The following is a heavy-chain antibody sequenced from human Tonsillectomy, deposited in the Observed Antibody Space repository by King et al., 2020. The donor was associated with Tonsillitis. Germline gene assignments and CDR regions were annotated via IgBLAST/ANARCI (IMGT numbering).Heavy chain of an antibody. CDR2: IYYSGST. Sequence: LQLQESGPGLVKPSETLSLTCSVSGGSISSSSYSWGWIRQPPGKGLEWIGSIYYSGSTYYNPSLKSRVTISVDTSKNQFSLKLSSVTAADTAVYYCARLVIFGVIRDWGQGTLVTVSS. CDR1: GGSISSSSYS. J-gene: IGHJ4*02. CDR3: ARLVIFGVIRD. D-gene: IGHD3-3*01. V-gene: IGHV4-39*01.